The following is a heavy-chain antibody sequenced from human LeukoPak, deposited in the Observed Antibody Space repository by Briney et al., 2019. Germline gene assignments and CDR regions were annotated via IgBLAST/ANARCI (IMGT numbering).Heavy chain of an antibody. CDR2: LNWNGGST. Sequence: PGGSLRLSCAASGFTFSDHYMSWVRQAPGKGLEWVSGLNWNGGSTGYTDSVKGRFIISRDNAKNSLYLQMNSLRADDTALYYCARDEEGGSYPLDYWGQGTLVTVSS. CDR1: GFTFSDHY. CDR3: ARDEEGGSYPLDY. J-gene: IGHJ4*02. D-gene: IGHD1-26*01. V-gene: IGHV3-20*04.